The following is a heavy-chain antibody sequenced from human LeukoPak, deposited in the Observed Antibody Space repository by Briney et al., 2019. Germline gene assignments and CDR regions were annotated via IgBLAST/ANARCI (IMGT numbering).Heavy chain of an antibody. CDR2: ISYDGSNK. D-gene: IGHD5-18*01. CDR1: GFTFSSYG. Sequence: TGGSLRLSCAASGFTFSSYGMHWVRQAPGKGLEWVAVISYDGSNKYYADSVKGRFTISRDNSKNTLYVQMNSLRAEDTAVYYCARGYSYGYDFDYWGQGTLATVSS. V-gene: IGHV3-30*03. J-gene: IGHJ4*02. CDR3: ARGYSYGYDFDY.